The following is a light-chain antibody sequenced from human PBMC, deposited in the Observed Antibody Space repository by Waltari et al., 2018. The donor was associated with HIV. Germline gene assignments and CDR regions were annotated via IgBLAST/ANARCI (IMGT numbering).Light chain of an antibody. J-gene: IGLJ2*01. CDR3: SSYGDNIRVL. V-gene: IGLV2-8*01. Sequence: QSALTQPPSAAGSLGQSVPISFTGSSSDLGSFASVSWFQQHPNNAPKLLLYEVSKRPSGVPDRFSGSRSGETAFLSVSGLQPDDTAGYFCSSYGDNIRVLFGGGTNLTVL. CDR2: EVS. CDR1: SSDLGSFAS.